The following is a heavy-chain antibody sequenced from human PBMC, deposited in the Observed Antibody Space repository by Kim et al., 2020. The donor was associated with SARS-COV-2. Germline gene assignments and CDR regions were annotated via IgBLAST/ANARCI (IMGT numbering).Heavy chain of an antibody. J-gene: IGHJ4*02. CDR3: TRGGSSWYVIDY. CDR1: GYTFTNYY. CDR2: ISAYNGGT. Sequence: ASVKVSCKASGYTFTNYYITWMRQAPGEGLEWVGWISAYNGGTLYARTVQGRVTMTIDTSTSMAYMVLTNLRSDDTAVYYCTRGGSSWYVIDYWGQGTLITVS. D-gene: IGHD6-13*01. V-gene: IGHV1-18*01.